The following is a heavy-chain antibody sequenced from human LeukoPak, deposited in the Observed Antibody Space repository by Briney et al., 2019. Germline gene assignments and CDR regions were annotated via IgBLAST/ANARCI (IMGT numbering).Heavy chain of an antibody. D-gene: IGHD3-10*01. Sequence: GTSLRLSCAASGFTFSSYAMYWVRQAPGKGLEWVALISKDGSNEDHADSVKGRFTISRDNSRTTLYLQMSSLRPEDTAVYYCAREAYYGSGRSRQPSPVWGQGTLVTVSS. V-gene: IGHV3-30*15. J-gene: IGHJ4*02. CDR3: AREAYYGSGRSRQPSPV. CDR2: ISKDGSNE. CDR1: GFTFSSYA.